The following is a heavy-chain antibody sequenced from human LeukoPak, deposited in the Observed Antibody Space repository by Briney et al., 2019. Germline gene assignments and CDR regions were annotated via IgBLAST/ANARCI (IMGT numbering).Heavy chain of an antibody. CDR2: VYYSGST. V-gene: IGHV4-31*03. D-gene: IGHD2-15*01. Sequence: PSQTLSLTCTVSGGSIRSGAYYWSWVRQHPGKGLEWIGYVYYSGSTHYNPSLTSRVTISVDTSENQFSLKLSSVTVADTAVYFCARTPRPAPVAAGNNWFDPWGQGTLVTVSS. CDR3: ARTPRPAPVAAGNNWFDP. CDR1: GGSIRSGAYY. J-gene: IGHJ5*02.